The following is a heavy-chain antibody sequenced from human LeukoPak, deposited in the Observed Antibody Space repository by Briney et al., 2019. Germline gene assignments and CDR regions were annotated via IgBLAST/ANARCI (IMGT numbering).Heavy chain of an antibody. CDR1: GGSFSGYY. Sequence: SETLSLTCAVYGGSFSGYYWSWIRQPPGKGLEWIGEINHSGSTNYNPSLKSRVTISVDTSKNQFSLKLSSVTAADTAVYYCARALGSAFDYWGQGTLVTVSS. J-gene: IGHJ4*02. CDR2: INHSGST. CDR3: ARALGSAFDY. D-gene: IGHD1-26*01. V-gene: IGHV4-34*09.